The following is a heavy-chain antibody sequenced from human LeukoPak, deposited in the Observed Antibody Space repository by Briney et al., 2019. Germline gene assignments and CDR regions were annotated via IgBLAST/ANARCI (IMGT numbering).Heavy chain of an antibody. CDR3: AVRLDAYDFWSGYYTSGIIHF. Sequence: SETLSLTCTVSGYSISSGYYWGWIRQPPGKGLEWIGSIYHSGSTYYNPSLKSRVTITVGTSQNQFSLKLSSVTATDTAGPSCAVRLDAYDFWSGYYTSGIIHFWGQGTLVTVSS. V-gene: IGHV4-38-2*02. D-gene: IGHD3-3*01. J-gene: IGHJ4*02. CDR1: GYSISSGYY. CDR2: IYHSGST.